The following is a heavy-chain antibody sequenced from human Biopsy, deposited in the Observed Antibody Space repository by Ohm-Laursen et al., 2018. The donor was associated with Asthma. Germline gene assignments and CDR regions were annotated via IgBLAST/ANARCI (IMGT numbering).Heavy chain of an antibody. Sequence: GSSVKVSCKASGGTFSSDAIGWVRQAPGQGLEWMGGIIPIVGTTAYAQKFQGRVTITADEATSTAYMELSSLRSEDTAVYYCARDQGDFWFFGLWGRGSLVTVSS. CDR1: GGTFSSDA. J-gene: IGHJ2*01. D-gene: IGHD3-16*01. V-gene: IGHV1-69*01. CDR3: ARDQGDFWFFGL. CDR2: IIPIVGTT.